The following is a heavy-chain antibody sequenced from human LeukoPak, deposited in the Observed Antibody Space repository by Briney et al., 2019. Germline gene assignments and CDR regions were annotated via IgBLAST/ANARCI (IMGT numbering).Heavy chain of an antibody. Sequence: SETLSLTCSVSGGSLSSSSYYWGWIRQPPGRGLEWIGNIYETGSTNYNPSLKSRVTISVDTSKNQFSLKLSSVTAADTAVYYCVRPDDNSFDFWGQGTMVTVSS. CDR3: VRPDDNSFDF. V-gene: IGHV4-39*01. J-gene: IGHJ3*01. D-gene: IGHD3-9*01. CDR1: GGSLSSSSYY. CDR2: IYETGST.